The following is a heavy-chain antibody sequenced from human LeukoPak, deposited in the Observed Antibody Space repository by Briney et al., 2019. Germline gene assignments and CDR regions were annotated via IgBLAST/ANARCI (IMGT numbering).Heavy chain of an antibody. CDR2: IIPIFGTA. CDR3: ARDTRHRYCSSTNCHRGWFDP. D-gene: IGHD2-2*01. V-gene: IGHV1-69*13. Sequence: SVKVSCKASGGTFSSYAISWVRQAPGQGLEWMGGIIPIFGTANYAQKFQGRVTITADESTSTVYMELSSLRSEDTAVYYCARDTRHRYCSSTNCHRGWFDPRGQGTLVTVSS. J-gene: IGHJ5*02. CDR1: GGTFSSYA.